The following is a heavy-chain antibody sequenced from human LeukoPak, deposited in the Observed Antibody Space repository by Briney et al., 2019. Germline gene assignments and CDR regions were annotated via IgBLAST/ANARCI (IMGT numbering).Heavy chain of an antibody. CDR3: ARDEVAAAGTLPFY. Sequence: SETLSLTCTVSGYSISSGYYWGWSRQPPGKGLEWIGSIYHSGSTYYNPSLKSRVTISVDTSKNQFSLKLSSVTAADTAVYYCARDEVAAAGTLPFYWGQGTLVTVSS. J-gene: IGHJ4*02. D-gene: IGHD6-13*01. CDR2: IYHSGST. CDR1: GYSISSGYY. V-gene: IGHV4-38-2*02.